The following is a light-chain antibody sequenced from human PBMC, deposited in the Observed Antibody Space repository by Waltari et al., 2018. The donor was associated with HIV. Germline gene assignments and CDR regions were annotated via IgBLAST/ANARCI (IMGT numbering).Light chain of an antibody. Sequence: QSAPTQPASVSGSPGQSITISCTGTSSDIGHDQYVSWYQQSPGKAPKLMIYEVSNRPSGVSNRFSGSKSGNTASLTISGLQAEDEADYYCSSYISTTTLFGTGTKVTVL. V-gene: IGLV2-14*01. CDR3: SSYISTTTL. J-gene: IGLJ1*01. CDR1: SSDIGHDQY. CDR2: EVS.